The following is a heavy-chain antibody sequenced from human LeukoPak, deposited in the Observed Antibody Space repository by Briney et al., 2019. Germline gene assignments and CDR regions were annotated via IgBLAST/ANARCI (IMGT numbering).Heavy chain of an antibody. J-gene: IGHJ4*02. CDR2: IYYSGST. Sequence: SETLSLTCTVSGGSISSHYWSWIRQPPGKGLEWIGYIYYSGSTNYNPSLKSRVTISVGTSKNQFSLKLSSVTAADTAVYYCAREEDAVDYWGQGTLVTVSS. V-gene: IGHV4-59*11. CDR1: GGSISSHY. CDR3: AREEDAVDY.